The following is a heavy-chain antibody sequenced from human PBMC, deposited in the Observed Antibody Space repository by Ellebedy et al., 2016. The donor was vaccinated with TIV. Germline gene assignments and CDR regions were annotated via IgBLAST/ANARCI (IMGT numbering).Heavy chain of an antibody. D-gene: IGHD4-17*01. V-gene: IGHV1-46*01. CDR1: GYSFTSYY. Sequence: ASVKVSCXTSGYSFTSYYMHWVRHAPGQGLEWMGLIHPSGGRTSYAQKFQGRVILTRDTSTRTFYVELYSLRSEDTAVYYCARDSERGDDGWFDPWGQGTLVTVSS. CDR2: IHPSGGRT. CDR3: ARDSERGDDGWFDP. J-gene: IGHJ5*02.